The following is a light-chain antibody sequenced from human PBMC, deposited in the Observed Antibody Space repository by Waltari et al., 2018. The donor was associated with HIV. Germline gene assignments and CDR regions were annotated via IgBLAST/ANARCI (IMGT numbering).Light chain of an antibody. J-gene: IGKJ2*01. Sequence: DIQMTQSPFSLSASVGDRVTITCRASQDISVDLGWYQQKPGKAPKRLIYGASNLESGVPSRFSGSRSGTEFTLTFNGLQPEDVATYYCLQQYTYPRTFGQGTKLDIK. CDR2: GAS. CDR3: LQQYTYPRT. V-gene: IGKV1-17*01. CDR1: QDISVD.